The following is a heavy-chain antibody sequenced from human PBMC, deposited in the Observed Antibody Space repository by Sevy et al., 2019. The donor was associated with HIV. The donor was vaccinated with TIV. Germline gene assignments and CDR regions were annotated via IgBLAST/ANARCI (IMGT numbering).Heavy chain of an antibody. J-gene: IGHJ6*02. Sequence: SETLSLTCTVSGGSISGSFYWSWVRQSAGKGLEWIGRIYTSGSTNYNPSLKSRVTMSVDTSKHQFSLSLTSVTAADTAVDYCAGAPYYYDSSGYLSALGDVWGQGTTVTVSS. D-gene: IGHD3-22*01. V-gene: IGHV4-4*07. CDR1: GGSISGSFY. CDR3: AGAPYYYDSSGYLSALGDV. CDR2: IYTSGST.